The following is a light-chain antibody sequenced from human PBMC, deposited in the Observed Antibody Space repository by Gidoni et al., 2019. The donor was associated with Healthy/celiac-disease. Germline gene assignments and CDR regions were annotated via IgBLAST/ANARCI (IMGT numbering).Light chain of an antibody. J-gene: IGKJ2*01. V-gene: IGKV3-15*01. CDR3: QQYNTWPPYT. Sequence: EIVMTQSQATLSVSPGERATLSCRASQSVSSNLAWYQQKPGQAPRLLIYGATTRATGIPARFSGSGSGTEFTLTISILQSEDFAVYYCQQYNTWPPYTFGQWTKLEI. CDR2: GAT. CDR1: QSVSSN.